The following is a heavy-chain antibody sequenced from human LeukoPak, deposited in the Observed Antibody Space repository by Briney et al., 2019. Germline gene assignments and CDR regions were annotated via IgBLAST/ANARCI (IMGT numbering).Heavy chain of an antibody. CDR3: ARDPPAVAANTYG. D-gene: IGHD6-6*01. CDR2: IYSGGST. J-gene: IGHJ4*02. Sequence: PGGSLRLSCAASGVTVSNNYMNWVRQAPGKGLEWVSLIYSGGSTYYADSVKGRFTISRDNSKNTLYLQMNSLRADDTAVYYCARDPPAVAANTYGWGQGTLVTVSS. CDR1: GVTVSNNY. V-gene: IGHV3-66*01.